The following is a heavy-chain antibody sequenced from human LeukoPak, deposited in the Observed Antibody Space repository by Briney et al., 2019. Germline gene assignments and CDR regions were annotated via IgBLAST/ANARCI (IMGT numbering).Heavy chain of an antibody. Sequence: PGGSLRLSCAASGFTFSSYSMNWVRQAPGKGLEWVSSISSSSSYIYYADSVKGRFTISRDNAKNSLYLQMNSLRAEDTAVYYCAKDQYFFGDGGLSDWGQGTLVTVSS. J-gene: IGHJ4*02. V-gene: IGHV3-21*01. CDR1: GFTFSSYS. D-gene: IGHD4-17*01. CDR2: ISSSSSYI. CDR3: AKDQYFFGDGGLSD.